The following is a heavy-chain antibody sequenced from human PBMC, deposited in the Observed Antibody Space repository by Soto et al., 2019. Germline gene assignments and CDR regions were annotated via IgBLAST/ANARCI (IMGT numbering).Heavy chain of an antibody. V-gene: IGHV4-39*01. CDR1: GGSISSSSYY. Sequence: QLQLQESGPRLVKPSETLSPTCTFSGGSISSSSYYWGWIRQPPGKGLEWIGSIYYTGSTYYNPSIKSRVTISVDTSKNQSSLKPSSMTAADTAVYYCARSMTTVVTLDYWGQGTLVTVSS. J-gene: IGHJ4*02. CDR2: IYYTGST. D-gene: IGHD4-17*01. CDR3: ARSMTTVVTLDY.